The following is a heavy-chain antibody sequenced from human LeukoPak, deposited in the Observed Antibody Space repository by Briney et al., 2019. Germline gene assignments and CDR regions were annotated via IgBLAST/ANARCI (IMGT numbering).Heavy chain of an antibody. D-gene: IGHD5-12*01. V-gene: IGHV3-30*18. CDR3: AKDQDIVATSFDY. Sequence: GGSLRLSCAASGFTFSSYGMHWVRQAPGKGLEWVAVISYDGSNKYYADSVKGRFTISRDNSKNTLYLQMNSLRAEDTAVYYCAKDQDIVATSFDYWGQGTLVTVSS. J-gene: IGHJ4*02. CDR1: GFTFSSYG. CDR2: ISYDGSNK.